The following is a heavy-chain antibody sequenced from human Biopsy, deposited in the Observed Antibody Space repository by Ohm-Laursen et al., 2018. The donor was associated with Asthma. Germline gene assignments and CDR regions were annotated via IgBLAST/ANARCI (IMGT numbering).Heavy chain of an antibody. CDR3: ARDKPSHIDYYYGMDV. CDR2: ISKDASTQ. Sequence: SLRLSCAASGFSFSNFAIHWVRQAPGKGLEWVGVISKDASTQDYADSVKGRFTISRDNSKNTLYLQMNSLRAEDTAVYYCARDKPSHIDYYYGMDVWGQGTTVTVSS. V-gene: IGHV3-30*01. J-gene: IGHJ6*02. CDR1: GFSFSNFA.